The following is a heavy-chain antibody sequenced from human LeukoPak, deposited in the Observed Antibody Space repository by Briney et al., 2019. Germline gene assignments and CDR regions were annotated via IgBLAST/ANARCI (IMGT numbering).Heavy chain of an antibody. CDR2: ISWNSGSI. J-gene: IGHJ6*03. V-gene: IGHV3-9*01. Sequence: PGGSLRLSCAASGFTFDDYAMHWVRQAPGKGLEWVSGISWNSGSIGYADSVKGRFTISRDNAKNSLYLQMNSLRAEDTALYYCAKEGYSSSWYSTYYYYYMDVWGKGTTVTISS. CDR1: GFTFDDYA. CDR3: AKEGYSSSWYSTYYYYYMDV. D-gene: IGHD6-13*01.